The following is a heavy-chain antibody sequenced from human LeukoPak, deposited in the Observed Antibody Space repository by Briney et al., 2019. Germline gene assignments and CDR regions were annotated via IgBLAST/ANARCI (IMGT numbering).Heavy chain of an antibody. CDR1: GFTFSDYY. D-gene: IGHD2-15*01. J-gene: IGHJ3*02. V-gene: IGHV3-11*05. CDR2: ISRSSSYT. CDR3: ARDKGYCGGGSCYTEDAFDI. Sequence: PGGSLRLSCAASGFTFSDYYMSWIRQAPGKGLEWVSYISRSSSYTNYADSMKGRFTISRDNAKNSLYLQMNSLRAEDTAVYYCARDKGYCGGGSCYTEDAFDIWGQGTMVTVSS.